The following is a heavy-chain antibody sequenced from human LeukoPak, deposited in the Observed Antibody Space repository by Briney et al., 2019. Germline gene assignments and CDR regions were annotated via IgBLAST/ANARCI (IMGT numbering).Heavy chain of an antibody. CDR2: IYPGDSDT. D-gene: IGHD4-17*01. Sequence: GESLKISFKGSGYSFTSYWIGWVRQMPGKGLGWMGIIYPGDSDTRYSPSFQGQVTISADKSIGTAYLQWSSLKASDTAMYYCARTHYDYGDYVDWGQGTLVTVSS. CDR1: GYSFTSYW. V-gene: IGHV5-51*01. J-gene: IGHJ4*02. CDR3: ARTHYDYGDYVD.